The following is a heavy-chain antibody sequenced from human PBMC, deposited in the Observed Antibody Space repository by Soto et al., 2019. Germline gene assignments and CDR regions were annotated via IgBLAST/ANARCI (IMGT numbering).Heavy chain of an antibody. D-gene: IGHD3-10*01. CDR2: TFVTGAT. CDR3: ARGRSDSAGSSFGRRMDV. V-gene: IGHV4-61*01. CDR1: GEALGSGQSY. Sequence: QVQLQESGPGLVKSSETLSLICFVSGEALGSGQSYWNWIRQAPGKGLEWIGHTFVTGATKYSASLKSRATMSVDTSKSQISLTLTSVTAADSATYFCARGRSDSAGSSFGRRMDVWGQGTTVTVSS. J-gene: IGHJ6*02.